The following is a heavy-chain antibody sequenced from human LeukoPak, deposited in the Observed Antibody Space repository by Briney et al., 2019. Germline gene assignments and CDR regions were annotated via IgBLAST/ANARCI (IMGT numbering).Heavy chain of an antibody. D-gene: IGHD3-3*02. CDR3: VRTPRSISSDY. CDR1: GFPFSTYA. J-gene: IGHJ4*02. CDR2: IKQDGSVK. V-gene: IGHV3-7*01. Sequence: GGSLRLSCAASGFPFSTYAMSWVRQAPGKGLEWVANIKQDGSVKNYVDSMEGRFIISRDNAKNLLYLQVNSLGAEDTAVYYCVRTPRSISSDYWGQGTQVTVSS.